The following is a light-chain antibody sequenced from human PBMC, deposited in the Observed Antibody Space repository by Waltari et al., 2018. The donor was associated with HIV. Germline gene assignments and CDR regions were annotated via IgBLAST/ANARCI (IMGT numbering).Light chain of an antibody. CDR2: GNS. V-gene: IGLV1-40*01. CDR1: RSNLRAGTD. Sequence: QSVLTHPPSVSGDPGPRVTIPCTARRSNLRAGTDVPWYPQLPGPAPKLPMDGNSSRPSGVPDRFSGSKSGTSASLAITGLQAEDEADYYCQSYDSSLSGSVFGTGTKVTVL. J-gene: IGLJ1*01. CDR3: QSYDSSLSGSV.